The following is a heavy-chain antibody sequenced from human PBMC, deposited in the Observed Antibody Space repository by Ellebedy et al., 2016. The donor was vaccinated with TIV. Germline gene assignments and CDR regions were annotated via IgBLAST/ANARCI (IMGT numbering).Heavy chain of an antibody. V-gene: IGHV3-48*02. CDR1: GFTFSSSW. J-gene: IGHJ3*02. D-gene: IGHD1-1*01. Sequence: PGGSLRLSCAASGFTFSSSWMNWVRQAPGKGLEWVSYIPRDSDAMSYADSVKGRFTISRDNAKNSLYLQMNSLRDADTAVYYCVRDLHWAFDIWGQGTVVTVSS. CDR3: VRDLHWAFDI. CDR2: IPRDSDAM.